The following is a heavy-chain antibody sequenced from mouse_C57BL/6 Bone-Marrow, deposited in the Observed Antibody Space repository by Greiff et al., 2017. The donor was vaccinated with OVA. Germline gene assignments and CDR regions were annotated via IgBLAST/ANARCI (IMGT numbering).Heavy chain of an antibody. CDR1: GYTFTDYE. J-gene: IGHJ3*01. D-gene: IGHD2-2*01. CDR3: TRRGVWLRRPFAY. Sequence: VKLQESGAELVRPGASVTLSCKASGYTFTDYEMHWVKQTPVHGLEWIGAIDPETGGTAYNQKFKGKAILTADKSSSTAYMELRSLTSEDSAVYYCTRRGVWLRRPFAYWGQGTLVTVSA. CDR2: IDPETGGT. V-gene: IGHV1-15*01.